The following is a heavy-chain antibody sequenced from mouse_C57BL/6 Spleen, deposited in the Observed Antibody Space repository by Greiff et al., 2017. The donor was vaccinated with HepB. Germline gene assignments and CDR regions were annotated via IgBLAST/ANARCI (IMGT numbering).Heavy chain of an antibody. CDR2: IDPETGGT. J-gene: IGHJ2*01. D-gene: IGHD1-1*01. CDR1: GYTFTDYE. CDR3: TRGPYYYGSSYFYY. V-gene: IGHV1-15*01. Sequence: QVHVKQSGAELVRPGASVTLSCKASGYTFTDYEMHWVKQTPVHGLEWIGAIDPETGGTAYNQKFKGKAILTADKSSSTAYMELRSLTSEDSAVYYCTRGPYYYGSSYFYYWGQGTTLTVSS.